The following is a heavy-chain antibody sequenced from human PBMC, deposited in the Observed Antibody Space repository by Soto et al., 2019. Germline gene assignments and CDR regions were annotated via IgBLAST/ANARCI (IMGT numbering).Heavy chain of an antibody. J-gene: IGHJ4*02. CDR3: AKGRSRYYDSSGSSFDY. CDR2: IIPIFGTA. CDR1: GGTFSSYA. D-gene: IGHD3-22*01. V-gene: IGHV1-69*13. Sequence: SVKVSCKASGGTFSSYAISWVRQAPGQGPEWMGGIIPIFGTANYAQKFQGRVTITADESTSTAYMELSSLRSEDTAVYYCAKGRSRYYDSSGSSFDYWGQGTLVTVSS.